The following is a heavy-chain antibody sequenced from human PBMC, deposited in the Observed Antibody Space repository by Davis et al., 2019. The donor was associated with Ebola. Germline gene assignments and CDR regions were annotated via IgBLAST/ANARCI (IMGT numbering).Heavy chain of an antibody. CDR3: AGAPTPWGQRGINKKYYYYGMDV. CDR2: INPSGGST. J-gene: IGHJ6*02. D-gene: IGHD3-16*01. V-gene: IGHV1-46*01. Sequence: ASVKVSCKASGYTFTSYYMHWVRQAPGQGLEWMGIINPSGGSTSYAQKFQGRVTMTRDTSTSTVYMELSSLRSEDTAVYYCAGAPTPWGQRGINKKYYYYGMDVWGQGTTVTVSS. CDR1: GYTFTSYY.